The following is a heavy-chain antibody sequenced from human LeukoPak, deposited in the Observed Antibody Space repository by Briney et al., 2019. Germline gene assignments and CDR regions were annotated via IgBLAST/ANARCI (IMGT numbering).Heavy chain of an antibody. CDR2: IFVDGST. V-gene: IGHV3-66*01. Sequence: GGSLRLSCAASGFTVSSKYMSWVRQAPGKGLEWVSVIFVDGSTSYADSVKDRFTVSRDNSKNMVYLQMNSLSVEDTAVYYCVRDDGVAPYDYWGQGTLVTVSS. D-gene: IGHD3-10*01. CDR3: VRDDGVAPYDY. J-gene: IGHJ4*02. CDR1: GFTVSSKY.